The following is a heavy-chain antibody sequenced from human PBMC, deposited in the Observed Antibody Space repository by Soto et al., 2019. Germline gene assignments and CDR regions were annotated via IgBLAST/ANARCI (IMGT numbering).Heavy chain of an antibody. J-gene: IGHJ6*02. CDR1: GRAISSYC. Sequence: SETLSFPCTVSGRAISSYCWSWIRQSPGKGLESIAYIYYRGTSNNNPSLTSRVTISVDSSKSQCSLKLGSVTAAHTAVYYCARDRALYYYSYGMDVWGQGTTVTVSS. CDR2: IYYRGTS. CDR3: ARDRALYYYSYGMDV. V-gene: IGHV4-59*13.